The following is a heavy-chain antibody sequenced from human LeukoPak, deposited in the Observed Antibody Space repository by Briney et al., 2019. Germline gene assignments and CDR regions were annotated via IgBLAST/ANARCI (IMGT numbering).Heavy chain of an antibody. Sequence: GGSLRLSCAASGFTFSSYEMNWVRQAPGKGLEWVSYISSSGSTIYYADSVKGRFTISRDNAKNSLYLQMNSLRAEDTAVYYCARQGGDSSGSYDFQPWGQGTLVTVSS. J-gene: IGHJ1*01. V-gene: IGHV3-48*03. CDR1: GFTFSSYE. D-gene: IGHD3-22*01. CDR3: ARQGGDSSGSYDFQP. CDR2: ISSSGSTI.